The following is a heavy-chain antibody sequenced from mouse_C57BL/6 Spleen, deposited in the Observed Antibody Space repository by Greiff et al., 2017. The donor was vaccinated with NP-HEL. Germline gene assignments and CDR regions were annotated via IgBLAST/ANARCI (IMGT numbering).Heavy chain of an antibody. J-gene: IGHJ2*01. Sequence: VQLQQSGTELVKPGASVKLSCKASGYTFTSYWMHWVKQRPGQGLEWIGNINPSNGGTNYNEKFKSKATLTVDKSSSTAYMQLSSLTSEDSAVYYCARGKGYYGNYGDYWGQGTTLTVSS. CDR1: GYTFTSYW. CDR3: ARGKGYYGNYGDY. CDR2: INPSNGGT. V-gene: IGHV1-53*01. D-gene: IGHD2-1*01.